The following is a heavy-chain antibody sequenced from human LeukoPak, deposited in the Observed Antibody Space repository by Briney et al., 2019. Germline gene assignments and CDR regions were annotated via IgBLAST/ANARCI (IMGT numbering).Heavy chain of an antibody. CDR1: GFTFSTYW. J-gene: IGHJ4*02. D-gene: IGHD1-7*01. CDR3: ARTGTTMDY. V-gene: IGHV3-7*01. Sequence: GGSLRLSCAACGFTFSTYWMSWVRQAPGRGLEWVANIKQDGSEKYYVDSVKGRFTISRDNAKSSLYLQMSSLRAEDTAVYYCARTGTTMDYWGQGTLVTVSS. CDR2: IKQDGSEK.